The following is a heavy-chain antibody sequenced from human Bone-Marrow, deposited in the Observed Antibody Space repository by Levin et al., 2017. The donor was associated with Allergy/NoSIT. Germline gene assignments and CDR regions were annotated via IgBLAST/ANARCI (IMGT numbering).Heavy chain of an antibody. V-gene: IGHV3-48*01. CDR2: ISSSSSTI. Sequence: LSLTCAASGFTFSSSSMNWVRQAPGKGLEWVSYISSSSSTIYYADSVKGRFTISRDNAKNSLYLQMNSLRAEDTAVYYCARECLYCSGGSCYSHPDYWGQGTLVTVSS. D-gene: IGHD2-15*01. CDR1: GFTFSSSS. CDR3: ARECLYCSGGSCYSHPDY. J-gene: IGHJ4*02.